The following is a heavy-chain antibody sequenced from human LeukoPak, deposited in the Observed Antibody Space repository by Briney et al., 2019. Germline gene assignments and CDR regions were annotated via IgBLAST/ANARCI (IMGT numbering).Heavy chain of an antibody. J-gene: IGHJ4*02. CDR2: IYPGDSDT. Sequence: KPGESLKISCKGSGYSFTSYWIGWVRQMPGKGLEWMGIIYPGDSDTRYSPSFQGQVTISADKSISTAYLQWSSLKASDTAMYYCARPSVTYYDSRGYSYVIDYWGQGTLVTVSS. D-gene: IGHD3-22*01. CDR1: GYSFTSYW. V-gene: IGHV5-51*01. CDR3: ARPSVTYYDSRGYSYVIDY.